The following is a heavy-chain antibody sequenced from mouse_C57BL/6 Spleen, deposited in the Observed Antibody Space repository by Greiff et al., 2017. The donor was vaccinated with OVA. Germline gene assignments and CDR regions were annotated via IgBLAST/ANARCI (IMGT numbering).Heavy chain of an antibody. Sequence: VQLQQSGPELVKPGDSVKISCKASGYSFTGYFMNWVMQSHGKSLEWIGRINPYNGDTFYNQKFKGKATLTVDKSSSTAHMELRSLTSEDSAVYYCAREGVITTVVADYWGQGTTLTVSS. J-gene: IGHJ2*01. CDR1: GYSFTGYF. CDR2: INPYNGDT. D-gene: IGHD1-1*01. CDR3: AREGVITTVVADY. V-gene: IGHV1-20*01.